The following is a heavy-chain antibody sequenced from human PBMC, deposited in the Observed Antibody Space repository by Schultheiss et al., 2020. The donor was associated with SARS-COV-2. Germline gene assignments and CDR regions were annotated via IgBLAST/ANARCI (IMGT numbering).Heavy chain of an antibody. J-gene: IGHJ4*02. CDR2: IYPGDSDT. D-gene: IGHD2-15*01. Sequence: GESLKISCKGSGYSFTSYWIGWVRQMPGKGLEWMGIIYPGDSDTRYSPSFQGQVTISADKSISTAYLQWSSLKASDTAMYYCARHGSCSGGSCYNFDYWGQGTLVTVSS. V-gene: IGHV5-51*01. CDR1: GYSFTSYW. CDR3: ARHGSCSGGSCYNFDY.